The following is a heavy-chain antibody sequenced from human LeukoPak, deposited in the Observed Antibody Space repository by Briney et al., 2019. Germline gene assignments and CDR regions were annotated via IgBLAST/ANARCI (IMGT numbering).Heavy chain of an antibody. CDR1: GGFISNYY. CDR2: IYSSGSA. Sequence: SETLSLTCTVSGGFISNYYWSWIRQPAGKGLEWIGRIYSSGSASYNPSLQSRVTMSVDTSKKEFSLKLTSMTAADTAVYYCARDLNWNDHGRDSWGQGTLVTVSS. J-gene: IGHJ4*02. CDR3: ARDLNWNDHGRDS. D-gene: IGHD1-1*01. V-gene: IGHV4-4*07.